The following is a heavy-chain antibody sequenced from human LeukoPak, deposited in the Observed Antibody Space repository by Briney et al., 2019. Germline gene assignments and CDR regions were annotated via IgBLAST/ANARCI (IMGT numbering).Heavy chain of an antibody. Sequence: GGSLRLSCAASGFTVSSNYMSWVRQAPGKGLEWVSVIYSGGSTYYADSVKGRFTISRDNSKNTMYLQMNSLRTEDTAVYYCARETGSAVGSTDFDYWGQGTLVTVSS. V-gene: IGHV3-53*05. CDR3: ARETGSAVGSTDFDY. D-gene: IGHD4-17*01. CDR2: IYSGGST. CDR1: GFTVSSNY. J-gene: IGHJ4*02.